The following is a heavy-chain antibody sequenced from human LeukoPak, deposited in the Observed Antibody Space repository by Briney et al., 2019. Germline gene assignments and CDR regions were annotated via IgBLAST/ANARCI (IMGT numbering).Heavy chain of an antibody. V-gene: IGHV2-5*02. CDR2: IYWDDDK. J-gene: IGHJ4*02. Sequence: SGPTLVKPTETLTLTCTFSGFSLTTSGVGVGWIRQSPGKVLEWLALIYWDDDKRYRPSLKNRVTIIKDTSKNQVLLIMINMDPVDTATYYCAHRRGGYNWNHGDFDYWGQGTVVTVSS. CDR1: GFSLTTSGVG. CDR3: AHRRGGYNWNHGDFDY. D-gene: IGHD1-14*01.